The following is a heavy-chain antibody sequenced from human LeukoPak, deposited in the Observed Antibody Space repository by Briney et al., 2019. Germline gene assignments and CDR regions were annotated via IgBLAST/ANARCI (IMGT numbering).Heavy chain of an antibody. CDR1: GGSISSSYW. CDR2: INHSGST. V-gene: IGHV4-4*02. CDR3: ARRTFGGVIAY. J-gene: IGHJ4*02. D-gene: IGHD3-16*02. Sequence: PSETLSLTCAVSGGSISSSYWWSWVRQPPGKGLEWIGEINHSGSTNYSPSLKSRVTLSVDTSKNQFSLRLSSVTAADTAVYYCARRTFGGVIAYWGQGTLVTVSS.